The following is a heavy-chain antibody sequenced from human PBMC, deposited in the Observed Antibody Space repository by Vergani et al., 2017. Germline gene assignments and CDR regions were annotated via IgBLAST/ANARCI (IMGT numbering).Heavy chain of an antibody. J-gene: IGHJ3*02. D-gene: IGHD3-22*01. V-gene: IGHV1-2*02. Sequence: QVQHVQSGAEVKKPGASMKVSCKTSGYIFTGYYMHWVRLAPGQGLEWMGGINPKSGDTKYAQKFQGRVNMTRDTSINTAYMGLSRLRGDDTAVYYCARGYHFDNSGYRNVLDIWGKGTMVTVSA. CDR3: ARGYHFDNSGYRNVLDI. CDR2: INPKSGDT. CDR1: GYIFTGYY.